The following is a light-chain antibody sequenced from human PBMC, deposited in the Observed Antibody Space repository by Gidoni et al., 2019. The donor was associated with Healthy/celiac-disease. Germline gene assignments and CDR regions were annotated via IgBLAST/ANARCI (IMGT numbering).Light chain of an antibody. CDR3: MQALQTPLT. J-gene: IGKJ2*01. V-gene: IGKV2-28*01. Sequence: DIVMTQSPLSLPVTPGEPASISCRSSQSLLHSNGYNYLDWYLQKPGQSPQLLIYLGSNRASGVPDRFSGSGSGTDFTLKISRVEAEDVGVYYCMQALQTPLTVXQXTKLEIK. CDR2: LGS. CDR1: QSLLHSNGYNY.